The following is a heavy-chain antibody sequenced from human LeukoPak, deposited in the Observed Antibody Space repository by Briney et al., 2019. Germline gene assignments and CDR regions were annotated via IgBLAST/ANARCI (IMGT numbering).Heavy chain of an antibody. D-gene: IGHD2-15*01. CDR3: ATRILASAGTNWFDP. CDR2: ISHSGST. V-gene: IGHV4-34*01. J-gene: IGHJ5*02. Sequence: SETLSLTCAVYGGSFSGYYWSWIRQPPGKGLEWIGEISHSGSTNYNPSLKSRVTISVDTSKNQFSLKLSSATAADTAVYYCATRILASAGTNWFDPWGQGTLVTVSS. CDR1: GGSFSGYY.